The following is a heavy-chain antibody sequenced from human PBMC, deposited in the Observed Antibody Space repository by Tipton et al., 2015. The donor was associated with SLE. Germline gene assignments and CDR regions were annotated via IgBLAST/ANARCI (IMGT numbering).Heavy chain of an antibody. CDR3: VAGSGWLPDY. CDR1: GLTFSDYW. J-gene: IGHJ4*02. CDR2: IKRDGSEK. D-gene: IGHD6-19*01. V-gene: IGHV3-7*01. Sequence: QLVQSGRGLVQPEGSLRLSCETSGLTFSDYWMNWVRQAPGKGLEWVAIIKRDGSEKHYLDSLKGRFTISRDNAKNSLYLQMSSLRAEDTGVYYCVAGSGWLPDYWGQGTLVSVSS.